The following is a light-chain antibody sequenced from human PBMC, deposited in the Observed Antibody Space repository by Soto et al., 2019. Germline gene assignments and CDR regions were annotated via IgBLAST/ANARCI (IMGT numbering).Light chain of an antibody. Sequence: IVMTQSPATLPVSPGERATLSCRTSQSVNSHLAWYQHKPCQAPRLLIYGASSRATGIPTRFSGSGSGTEFTLTIDSLPSEDFASYFCQQYNNWPGTVGGGTKVEIK. J-gene: IGKJ4*01. CDR2: GAS. CDR1: QSVNSH. CDR3: QQYNNWPGT. V-gene: IGKV3-15*01.